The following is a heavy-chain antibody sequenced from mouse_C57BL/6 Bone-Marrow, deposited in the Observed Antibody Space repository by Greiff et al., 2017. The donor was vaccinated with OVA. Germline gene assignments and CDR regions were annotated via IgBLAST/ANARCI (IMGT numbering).Heavy chain of an antibody. CDR1: GFSLTSYA. V-gene: IGHV2-9-1*01. D-gene: IGHD1-1*01. CDR2: IWTGGGT. J-gene: IGHJ1*03. Sequence: QVQLQQSGPGLVAPSQSLSITCTVSGFSLTSYAISWVRQPPGKGLEWLGVIWTGGGTNYNSALQSRLSISKDNSKSQVFLKMNSLQTDDTARYYCARTGYCGSSYGYFDVWGTGTTVTVSS. CDR3: ARTGYCGSSYGYFDV.